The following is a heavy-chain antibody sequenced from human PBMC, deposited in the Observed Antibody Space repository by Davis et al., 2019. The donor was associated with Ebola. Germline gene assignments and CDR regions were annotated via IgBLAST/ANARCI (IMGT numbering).Heavy chain of an antibody. Sequence: GESLKISCAASGFIFSDYALNWVRLAPGKGLEWVSVISGSGGTTFYADSVKGRFTISRDNSKNKLYLQMTNLRAEDTAVYYCAKHSATVKSPIDYWGQGTLVTVSS. V-gene: IGHV3-23*01. D-gene: IGHD4-17*01. J-gene: IGHJ4*02. CDR1: GFIFSDYA. CDR3: AKHSATVKSPIDY. CDR2: ISGSGGTT.